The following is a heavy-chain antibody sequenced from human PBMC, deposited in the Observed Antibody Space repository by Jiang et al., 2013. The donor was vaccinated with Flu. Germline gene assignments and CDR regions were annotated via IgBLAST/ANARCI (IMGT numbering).Heavy chain of an antibody. J-gene: IGHJ5*02. CDR2: IYHSGST. V-gene: IGHV4-30-2*01. Sequence: TLSLTCAVSGGSISSGGYSWSWIRQPPGKGLEWIGYIYHSGSTYYNPSLKSRVTISVDRSKNQFSLKLSSVTAADTAVYYCARLVFSGPGDIVVVPAAPWFDPWGQGTLVTVSS. CDR3: ARLVFSGPGDIVVVPAAPWFDP. CDR1: GGSISSGGYS. D-gene: IGHD2-2*01.